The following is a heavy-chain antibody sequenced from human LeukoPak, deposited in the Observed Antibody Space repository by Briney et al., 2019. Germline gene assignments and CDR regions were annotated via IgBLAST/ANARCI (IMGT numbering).Heavy chain of an antibody. Sequence: PGGSLRLSCAASGFIFSDYDMNWVRQAPGKGLEWVSLITSRSGSLYYADSVKGRFTISRDNAKNTLYLQMNSPRAEDTAVYYCAYSSDYGHPWFDPRGQGTLVTVSS. J-gene: IGHJ5*02. CDR1: GFIFSDYD. CDR3: AYSSDYGHPWFDP. CDR2: ITSRSGSL. D-gene: IGHD3-22*01. V-gene: IGHV3-48*04.